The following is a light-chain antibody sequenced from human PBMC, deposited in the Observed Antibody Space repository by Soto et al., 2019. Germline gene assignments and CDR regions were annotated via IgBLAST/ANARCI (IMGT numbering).Light chain of an antibody. Sequence: QAVVTQPPSVSGAPGQRVTISCSGTSSSIGAGYEVHWYHQLPGTAPKLVVSGYGNRPSGVPDRLSASKSGTSASLAITGFQAEDEGHYYCQSYDKRLTAYVFGTGTKVTVL. CDR2: GYG. J-gene: IGLJ1*01. CDR1: SSSIGAGYE. CDR3: QSYDKRLTAYV. V-gene: IGLV1-40*01.